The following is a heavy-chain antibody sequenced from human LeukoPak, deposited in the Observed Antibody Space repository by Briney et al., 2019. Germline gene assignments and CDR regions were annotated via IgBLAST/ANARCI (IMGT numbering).Heavy chain of an antibody. CDR2: ISWNSGSI. Sequence: PGGSLRLSCAASGFTFDDYAMHWVRQAPGKGLEWVSGISWNSGSIGYADSVKGRFTISRDNAKNSLYLQMNSLRAEDTALYYCAKGFYDSSGYLIWGQGTMVTASS. V-gene: IGHV3-9*01. D-gene: IGHD3-22*01. J-gene: IGHJ3*02. CDR1: GFTFDDYA. CDR3: AKGFYDSSGYLI.